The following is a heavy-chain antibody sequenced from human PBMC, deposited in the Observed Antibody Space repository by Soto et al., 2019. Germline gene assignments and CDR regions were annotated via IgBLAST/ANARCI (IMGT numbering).Heavy chain of an antibody. CDR1: GGSISSYY. D-gene: IGHD2-15*01. J-gene: IGHJ3*02. Sequence: QVQLQESGPGLVKPSETLSLTCTVSGGSISSYYWSWIRQPPGKGLEWIGYIYYSGSTNYNPSLKSRVTISVDMSKNQFSLELTSVTAADTAVYYCARHCSGGSCSRRDAFDIWGQGTMVTVSS. CDR2: IYYSGST. V-gene: IGHV4-59*01. CDR3: ARHCSGGSCSRRDAFDI.